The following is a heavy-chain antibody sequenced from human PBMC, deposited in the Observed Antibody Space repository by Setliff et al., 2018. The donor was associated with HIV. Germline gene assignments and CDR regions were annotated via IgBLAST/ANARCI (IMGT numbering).Heavy chain of an antibody. V-gene: IGHV4-59*11. D-gene: IGHD6-19*01. J-gene: IGHJ4*02. CDR3: ARDQRTAVAGTYY. CDR1: GGSISSHY. Sequence: PSETLSLTCTVSGGSISSHYWSWIRQPPGKGLEWIGYTYYSGSTIYNPSLKSRVAISVDTSKNQFSLKLTSVTAADTAVYYCARDQRTAVAGTYYWGQGTLVTVSS. CDR2: TYYSGST.